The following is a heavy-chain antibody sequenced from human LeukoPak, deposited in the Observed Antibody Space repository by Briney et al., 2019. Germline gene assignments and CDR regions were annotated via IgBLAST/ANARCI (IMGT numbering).Heavy chain of an antibody. CDR2: IRYDGSTK. CDR1: GFTFNCYG. D-gene: IGHD6-13*01. CDR3: AKETTAAAASYYFDY. V-gene: IGHV3-30*02. J-gene: IGHJ4*02. Sequence: PGGSLRLSCAASGFTFNCYGMHWVRQAPGKGLEWVAFIRYDGSTKYYADSVNGRFAISRDNSKNLLYLQMNSRRAEATAVYYCAKETTAAAASYYFDYWGQGTLVTVSS.